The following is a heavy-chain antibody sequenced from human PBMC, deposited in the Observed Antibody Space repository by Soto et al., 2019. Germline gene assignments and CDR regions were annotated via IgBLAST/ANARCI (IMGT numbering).Heavy chain of an antibody. CDR2: IYYSGST. CDR3: ARDRVTMVRGVTRIFDY. Sequence: SETLSLTCTVSGGSIRSYYWSWIRQPPGKGLEWIGYIYYSGSTNYNPSLKSRVTISVDTSKNQFSLKLSSVTAADTAVYYCARDRVTMVRGVTRIFDYWGQGTLVTVS. D-gene: IGHD3-10*01. J-gene: IGHJ4*02. V-gene: IGHV4-59*01. CDR1: GGSIRSYY.